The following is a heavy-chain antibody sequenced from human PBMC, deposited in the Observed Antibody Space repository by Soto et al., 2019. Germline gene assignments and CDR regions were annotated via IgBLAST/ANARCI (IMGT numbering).Heavy chain of an antibody. J-gene: IGHJ5*02. CDR1: GFTFSSHG. CDR3: AAGDCSGGSCFSLDP. V-gene: IGHV3-33*01. D-gene: IGHD2-15*01. CDR2: IWYDGSNR. Sequence: GGSLRLSCAASGFTFSSHGMHWVRQAPVKGLEWVAVIWYDGSNRNYADSVKGRFTISRDNSKKMVFLQMNSLRVEDTAVYYCAAGDCSGGSCFSLDPWGQGTLVTVSS.